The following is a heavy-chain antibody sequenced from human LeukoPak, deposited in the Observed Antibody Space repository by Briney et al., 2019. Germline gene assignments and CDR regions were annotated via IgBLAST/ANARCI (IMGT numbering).Heavy chain of an antibody. D-gene: IGHD1-26*01. V-gene: IGHV4-34*01. CDR2: INHSGST. Sequence: PSETPSLTCAVYGGSFSGYYWSWIRQPPGKGLEWIGEINHSGSTNYNPSLKSRVTISVDTSKNQFSLKLSSVTAADTAVYYCARGRGSGSYWVGHYYYYGMDVWGQGTTVTVSS. CDR1: GGSFSGYY. J-gene: IGHJ6*02. CDR3: ARGRGSGSYWVGHYYYYGMDV.